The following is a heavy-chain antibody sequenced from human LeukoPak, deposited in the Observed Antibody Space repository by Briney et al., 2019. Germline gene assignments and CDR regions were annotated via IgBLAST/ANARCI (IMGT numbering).Heavy chain of an antibody. Sequence: PGGSLRLSCAASGFTFSSYAMPWVRQAPGKGLEYVSAISSNGGSTYYANSVKGRFTISRDNSKNTLYLQMGSLRAEDMAVYYCARTPWLLAGGMDVWGQGTTVTVSS. CDR1: GFTFSSYA. V-gene: IGHV3-64*01. D-gene: IGHD3-9*01. CDR3: ARTPWLLAGGMDV. J-gene: IGHJ6*02. CDR2: ISSNGGST.